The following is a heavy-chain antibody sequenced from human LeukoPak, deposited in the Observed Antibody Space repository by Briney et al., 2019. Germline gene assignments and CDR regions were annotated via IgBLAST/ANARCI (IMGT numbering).Heavy chain of an antibody. CDR3: ARVYGDYFDY. Sequence: GGSLRLSCAASGFTFSSYWMSWVRQAPGKGLEWVATIKQGGSQKYYVDSGKGRFTISRDNAKNSLYLQMNSLRAEDTAMYYCARVYGDYFDYWGQGTLVTVSS. J-gene: IGHJ4*02. CDR1: GFTFSSYW. V-gene: IGHV3-7*01. CDR2: IKQGGSQK. D-gene: IGHD4-17*01.